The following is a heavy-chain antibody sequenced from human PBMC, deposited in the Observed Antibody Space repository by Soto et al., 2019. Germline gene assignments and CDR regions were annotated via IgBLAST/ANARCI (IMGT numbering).Heavy chain of an antibody. J-gene: IGHJ4*02. CDR1: GGSISSSSYY. CDR2: IYYSGST. Sequence: SETLSLTCTVSGGSISSSSYYWGWIRQPPGKGLEWIGSIYYSGSTYYNPSLKSRVTISVDTPKNQFSLKLSSVTAADTAVYYCARDVGMAAAGTGGDYWGQGTLVTVSS. CDR3: ARDVGMAAAGTGGDY. V-gene: IGHV4-39*02. D-gene: IGHD6-13*01.